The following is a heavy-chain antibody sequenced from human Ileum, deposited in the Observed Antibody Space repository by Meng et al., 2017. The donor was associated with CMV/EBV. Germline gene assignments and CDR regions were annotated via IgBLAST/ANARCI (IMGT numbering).Heavy chain of an antibody. CDR1: SSFTSYF. J-gene: IGHJ4*02. CDR3: AGVRHWRLGSAGDLDY. Sequence: SSFTSYFIVCMLPAPGHGLAWMRWISAYTRNTTYAQKLQGRVTMTTDTSTTTAYMELRSLRSNDTAVYYCAGVRHWRLGSAGDLDYWGQGTLVTVSS. V-gene: IGHV1-18*01. D-gene: IGHD4-17*01. CDR2: ISAYTRNT.